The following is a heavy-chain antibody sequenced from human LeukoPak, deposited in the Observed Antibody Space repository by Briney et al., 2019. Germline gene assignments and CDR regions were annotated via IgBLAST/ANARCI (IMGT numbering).Heavy chain of an antibody. Sequence: GGSLRLSCVASGFAFRNNAMSWVRQAPGKGLEWVSLISDSGGSTNYADSVKGRFTISRDNSKNTLYLQMNTLRAEDTAIFYCASSYGSSAYYPFDYWGQGTTVTVSS. CDR3: ASSYGSSAYYPFDY. V-gene: IGHV3-23*01. J-gene: IGHJ4*03. CDR2: ISDSGGST. D-gene: IGHD3-22*01. CDR1: GFAFRNNA.